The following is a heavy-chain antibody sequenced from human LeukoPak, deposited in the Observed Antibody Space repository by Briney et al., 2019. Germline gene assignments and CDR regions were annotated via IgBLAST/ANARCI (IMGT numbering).Heavy chain of an antibody. D-gene: IGHD6-13*01. V-gene: IGHV3-7*02. CDR1: GFTFSSYW. CDR3: ARIPAIAGIDY. CDR2: IRQDGNEK. J-gene: IGHJ4*02. Sequence: GGSLRLSCAVSGFTFSSYWMSWVRQAPGKGLEWVANIRQDGNEKYYVGSVKGRFTISRDNAKNSLYLQMNSLRAEDMAVYYCARIPAIAGIDYWGQGTLVTVSS.